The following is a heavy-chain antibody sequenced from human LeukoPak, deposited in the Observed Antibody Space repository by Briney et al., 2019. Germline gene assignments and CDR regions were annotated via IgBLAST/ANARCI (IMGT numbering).Heavy chain of an antibody. Sequence: GGSLRLSCAASGFTFSSYAMSWVCQAPGKGLEWLSAISGSGGSTYYADSVKGRFTISRDNSKNTLYLQVNSLRAEDTAVYYCAKSLGSVVVTANDYWGQGTLVTVSS. D-gene: IGHD2-21*02. CDR1: GFTFSSYA. CDR3: AKSLGSVVVTANDY. V-gene: IGHV3-23*01. J-gene: IGHJ4*02. CDR2: ISGSGGST.